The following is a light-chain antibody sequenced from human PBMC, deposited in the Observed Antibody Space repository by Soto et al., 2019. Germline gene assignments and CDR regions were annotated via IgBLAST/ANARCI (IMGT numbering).Light chain of an antibody. Sequence: DIVMTQSPDSLAVSLGERATITCRSSQSVLFSTTNKTYVAWHQHRTGRPPRLLLYWASTRESGVPDRFTGGESGTDFTLTIDNLQAEDVAVYYCQQYFSTPFTFGGGTKVDIK. CDR3: QQYFSTPFT. V-gene: IGKV4-1*01. CDR1: QSVLFSTTNKTY. J-gene: IGKJ4*01. CDR2: WAS.